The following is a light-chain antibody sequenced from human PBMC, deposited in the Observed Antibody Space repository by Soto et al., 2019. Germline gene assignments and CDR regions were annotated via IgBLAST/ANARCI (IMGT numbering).Light chain of an antibody. Sequence: DIQMTQSPSTLSASVGDRVTITCRASQSISSWLAWYQQKPGKAPKLLIYKASSLESGVPPRFSGSGSGTEFTLTISILQPDDFASYYCQQYNSHPTFGQGTKVEIK. CDR1: QSISSW. J-gene: IGKJ1*01. CDR3: QQYNSHPT. V-gene: IGKV1-5*03. CDR2: KAS.